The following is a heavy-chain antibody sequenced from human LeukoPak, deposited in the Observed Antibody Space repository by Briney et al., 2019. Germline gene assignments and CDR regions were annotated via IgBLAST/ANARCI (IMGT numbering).Heavy chain of an antibody. D-gene: IGHD3-10*01. V-gene: IGHV1-2*02. J-gene: IGHJ4*02. CDR2: INPNSGDT. Sequence: ASVKVSCKASGYTFTGYYIHWVRQAPGQGLDWMGWINPNSGDTNYAQKFQGRVTMTRDTSISTAYMELSRLRSDDTAVYYCARTGSLRGNFDYWGQGTLVTVSS. CDR1: GYTFTGYY. CDR3: ARTGSLRGNFDY.